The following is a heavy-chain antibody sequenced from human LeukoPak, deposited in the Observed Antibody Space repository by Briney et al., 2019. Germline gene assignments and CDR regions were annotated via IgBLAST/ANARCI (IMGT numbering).Heavy chain of an antibody. J-gene: IGHJ4*02. D-gene: IGHD6-19*01. V-gene: IGHV3-7*03. CDR2: IKQDGSEK. CDR3: ARRARETYSSGLYYFDY. CDR1: GFTFSSYW. Sequence: PGGSLRLSCAASGFTFSSYWMHWVRQAPGKGLEWVANIKQDGSEKYYVDSVKGRFTISRDNAKNSLYLQMNSLRAEDTAVYYCARRARETYSSGLYYFDYWGQGTLVTVSS.